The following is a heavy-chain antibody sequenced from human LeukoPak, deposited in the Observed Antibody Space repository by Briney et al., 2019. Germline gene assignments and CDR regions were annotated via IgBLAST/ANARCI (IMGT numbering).Heavy chain of an antibody. Sequence: ASVKVSCKASGHTFTSYGISWVRQAPGQGLEWMGWISAYNGNTNYAQKLQGRVTMTTDTSTSTAYMELRSLRSDDASVYYCARDGAYSSGGDAFDIWGQGTMVTVSS. CDR3: ARDGAYSSGGDAFDI. CDR2: ISAYNGNT. CDR1: GHTFTSYG. D-gene: IGHD6-19*01. V-gene: IGHV1-18*01. J-gene: IGHJ3*02.